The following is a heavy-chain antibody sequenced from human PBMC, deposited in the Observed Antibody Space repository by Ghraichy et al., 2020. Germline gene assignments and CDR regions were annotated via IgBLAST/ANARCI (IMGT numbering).Heavy chain of an antibody. V-gene: IGHV2-5*02. CDR3: AHRRPLGTSCSWGRFDY. J-gene: IGHJ4*02. CDR2: IYWDDDK. D-gene: IGHD7-27*01. CDR1: GFSLSTSGVG. Sequence: SGPTLVKPTQTLTLTCTFSGFSLSTSGVGVGWIRQPPGKALEWLALIYWDDDKFYSPSLKTRLTITKDTSKNQVVLTITNMDPVDTATYFCAHRRPLGTSCSWGRFDYWGQGTLVTVSS.